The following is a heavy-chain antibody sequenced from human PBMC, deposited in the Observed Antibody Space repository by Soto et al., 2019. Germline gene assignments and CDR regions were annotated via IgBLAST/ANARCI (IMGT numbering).Heavy chain of an antibody. J-gene: IGHJ2*01. Sequence: PGGSLRLSCAVSGFTFSDYYMTWIRQSPGKGLEWVSYISNSGSTIYYADSVKGRFTISRDNAKNSLYLQMNNLRAEDTAVYYCAREQLTMIIVGSWYFALWGRGTLVTVSS. CDR3: AREQLTMIIVGSWYFAL. V-gene: IGHV3-11*01. CDR2: ISNSGSTI. D-gene: IGHD3-22*01. CDR1: GFTFSDYY.